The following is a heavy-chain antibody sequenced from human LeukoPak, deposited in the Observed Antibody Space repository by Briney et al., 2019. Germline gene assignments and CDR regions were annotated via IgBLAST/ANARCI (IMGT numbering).Heavy chain of an antibody. Sequence: QPGRSLRLSCAASGFTFSSYAMHWVRQAPGKGLEWVAVISYDGSNKYYADSVKGRFTISRDNSKNTLYLQMNSLRAEDTAVYYCAKGTPSRYYDSSGYYFPFWGQGTLVTVSS. CDR2: ISYDGSNK. J-gene: IGHJ4*02. V-gene: IGHV3-30-3*01. CDR3: AKGTPSRYYDSSGYYFPF. D-gene: IGHD3-22*01. CDR1: GFTFSSYA.